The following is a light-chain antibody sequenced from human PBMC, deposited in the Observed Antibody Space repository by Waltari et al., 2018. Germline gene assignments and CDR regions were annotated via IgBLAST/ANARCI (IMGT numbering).Light chain of an antibody. CDR3: AAWDDSRSVV. V-gene: IGLV1-47*01. CDR1: SSNIGNNH. J-gene: IGLJ2*01. CDR2: DTD. Sequence: QSLLTQSPSASGTPGQRVSISCSGSSSNIGNNHVYWYQHFPGTAPRPLISDTDRRPSGVPARFAASTSGTSASLAISGLRSEDEADYYCAAWDDSRSVVFGGGTRLTVL.